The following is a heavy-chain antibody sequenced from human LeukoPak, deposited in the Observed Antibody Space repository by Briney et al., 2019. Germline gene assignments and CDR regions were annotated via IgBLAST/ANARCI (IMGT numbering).Heavy chain of an antibody. CDR3: ARDDSSGSHFDS. D-gene: IGHD3-22*01. V-gene: IGHV3-11*05. J-gene: IGHJ4*02. CDR2: ISPSSSFA. CDR1: GFMFNDYY. Sequence: PGGSLRLSCVTSGFMFNDYYMSWIRQAPGKGLEWISYISPSSSFANYAESIKGRFTTSRDNAKNSLFLYMNSLGAKDTAMYYCARDDSSGSHFDSWGQGTLVTVSS.